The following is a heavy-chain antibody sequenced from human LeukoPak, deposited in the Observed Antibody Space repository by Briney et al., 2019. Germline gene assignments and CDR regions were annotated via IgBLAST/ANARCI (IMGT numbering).Heavy chain of an antibody. V-gene: IGHV4-59*08. J-gene: IGHJ4*02. Sequence: SETLSLTCTVPGGSISSYYWRWIRQPPGKGLEWIAYISDIESISYNPSLKSRVTIALDTSKSQFALKLSSVTAADTAVYYCAGHHPRNTVDFWGQGTLVTVSS. CDR1: GGSISSYY. CDR2: ISDIESI. CDR3: AGHHPRNTVDF. D-gene: IGHD2/OR15-2a*01.